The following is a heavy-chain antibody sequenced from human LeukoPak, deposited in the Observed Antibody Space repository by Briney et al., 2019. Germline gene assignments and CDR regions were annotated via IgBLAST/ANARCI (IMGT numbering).Heavy chain of an antibody. Sequence: SVKVSCKASGGTFSSYAISWVRQAPGQGLEWMGRIIPIFGTANYAQKFQGRVTITTDESTSTAYMELSSLRSEDTAVYHCARDISTYYYDSSGYYPTDYWGQGTLVTVSS. CDR3: ARDISTYYYDSSGYYPTDY. CDR1: GGTFSSYA. CDR2: IIPIFGTA. J-gene: IGHJ4*02. V-gene: IGHV1-69*05. D-gene: IGHD3-22*01.